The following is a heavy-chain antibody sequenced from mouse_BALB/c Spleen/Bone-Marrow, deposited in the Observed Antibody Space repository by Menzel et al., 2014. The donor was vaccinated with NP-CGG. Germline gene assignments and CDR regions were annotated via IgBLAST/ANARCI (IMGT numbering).Heavy chain of an antibody. CDR2: IRNKAYGYTT. J-gene: IGHJ4*01. Sequence: EVKLEESGGGLVQPGGSLRLSCTTSGFTFTDYYMSWVRQPPGKALEWLAFIRNKAYGYTTEYSASVRGRFTISRDNSQSILYLQMNTLRAEDSATYYCARFPMDYGGRGTSVTVSS. V-gene: IGHV7-3*02. CDR1: GFTFTDYY. CDR3: ARFPMDY.